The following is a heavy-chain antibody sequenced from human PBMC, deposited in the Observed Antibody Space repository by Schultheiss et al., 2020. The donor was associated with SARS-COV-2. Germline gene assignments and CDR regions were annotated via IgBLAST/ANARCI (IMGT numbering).Heavy chain of an antibody. Sequence: SETLSLTCTVSGGSISSSSYYWGWIRQPPGKGLEWIGSIYYSGSTYYNPSLKSRVTISVDTSKNQFSLKVTSATAADTAMYYCARTLRSGNYIFDYWGQGTLVTVSS. CDR2: IYYSGST. CDR1: GGSISSSSYY. CDR3: ARTLRSGNYIFDY. V-gene: IGHV4-39*01. J-gene: IGHJ4*02. D-gene: IGHD3-22*01.